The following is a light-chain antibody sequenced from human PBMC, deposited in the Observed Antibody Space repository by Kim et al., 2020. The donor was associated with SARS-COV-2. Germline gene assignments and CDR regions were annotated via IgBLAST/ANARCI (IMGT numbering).Light chain of an antibody. CDR2: DVS. J-gene: IGKJ1*01. CDR1: QSISGW. V-gene: IGKV1-5*01. Sequence: DIQMTQSPSTLSASVGDRVTITCRASQSISGWLAWYQRKPGRAPKVLIYDVSTLQSGVPSRFSGSGSGTEFTLTISSLQPDDIATYYCQQYTNYWTFGQGTKVDIK. CDR3: QQYTNYWT.